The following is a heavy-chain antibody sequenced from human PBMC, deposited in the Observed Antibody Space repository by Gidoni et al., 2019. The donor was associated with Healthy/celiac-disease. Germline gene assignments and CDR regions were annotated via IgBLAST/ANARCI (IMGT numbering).Heavy chain of an antibody. CDR2: IYYSGST. Sequence: WIRQHPGKGLEWIGYIYYSGSTYYNPSLKSRVTISVDTSKNQFSLKLSSVTAADTAVYYCARANYYGSGSYYTWFDPWGQGTLVTVSS. D-gene: IGHD3-10*01. V-gene: IGHV4-31*02. J-gene: IGHJ5*02. CDR3: ARANYYGSGSYYTWFDP.